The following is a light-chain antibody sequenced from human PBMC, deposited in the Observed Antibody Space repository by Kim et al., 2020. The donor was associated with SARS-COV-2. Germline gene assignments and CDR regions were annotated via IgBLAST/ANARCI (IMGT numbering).Light chain of an antibody. J-gene: IGKJ4*01. V-gene: IGKV3-20*01. CDR2: GAS. Sequence: EIVLTQSPGTLSLSPGERATLSCRASQSVSNSYLAWYQQKSGQAPRLLIYGASSRAMGIPDRFSGSESGTDFTLTIDRLEPEDFAVYYCQQYANGVTFGGGTKVDIK. CDR3: QQYANGVT. CDR1: QSVSNSY.